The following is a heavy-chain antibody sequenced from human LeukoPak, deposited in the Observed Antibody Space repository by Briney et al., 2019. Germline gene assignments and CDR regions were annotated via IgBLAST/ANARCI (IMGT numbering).Heavy chain of an antibody. CDR1: GYTFTGYY. D-gene: IGHD1-14*01. V-gene: IGHV1-2*02. CDR3: ARRPRKEPGLVWFDP. CDR2: INPNSGGT. J-gene: IGHJ5*02. Sequence: AASVKVSCKASGYTFTGYYMHWVRQAPGQGLEWMGWINPNSGGTNYAQKFQGRVTMTRDTSISTAYMELSSLRSEDTAVYYCARRPRKEPGLVWFDPWGQGTLVTVSS.